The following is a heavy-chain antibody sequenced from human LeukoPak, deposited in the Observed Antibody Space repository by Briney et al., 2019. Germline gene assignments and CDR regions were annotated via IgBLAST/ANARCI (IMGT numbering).Heavy chain of an antibody. CDR3: ATDRSSIAVRPH. J-gene: IGHJ4*01. CDR1: GFTFSSYW. Sequence: GESLRLSCAASGFTFSSYWMHWVRQAPGKGLVWVSRINNDATITNYADSVKGRFTISRDNGKNTLYLQMNSLRAEDTAVYYCATDRSSIAVRPHWGQGTQVTVSS. V-gene: IGHV3-74*01. D-gene: IGHD6-6*01. CDR2: INNDATIT.